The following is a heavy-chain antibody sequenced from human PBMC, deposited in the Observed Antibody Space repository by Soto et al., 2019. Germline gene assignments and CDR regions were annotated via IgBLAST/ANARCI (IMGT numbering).Heavy chain of an antibody. CDR2: IYYSGST. CDR1: GGSISSYY. D-gene: IGHD6-6*01. CDR3: ARGGAARLVWFDP. V-gene: IGHV4-59*12. Sequence: SETLSLTCPFSGGSISSYYWIWIRQHPGKGLEWIGYIYYSGSTYYNPSLKSRVTISVDTSKNQFSLKLSSVTAADTAVYYCARGGAARLVWFDPWGQGTLVTVSS. J-gene: IGHJ5*02.